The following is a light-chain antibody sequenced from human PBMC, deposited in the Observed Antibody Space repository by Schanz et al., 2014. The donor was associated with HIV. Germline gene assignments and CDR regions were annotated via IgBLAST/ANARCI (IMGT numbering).Light chain of an antibody. CDR3: QSSDSFNPKV. J-gene: IGLJ3*02. V-gene: IGLV6-57*04. CDR1: SDSIGHFY. Sequence: NFMLTQPHSVSVSPGKTVTISCTRNSDSIGHFYVQWYQQRPGSAPTTVIYEDNQRPSGVPDRFSGSLDISSNSASLTISGVEAEDEADYYCQSSDSFNPKVFGGGTKLTVL. CDR2: EDN.